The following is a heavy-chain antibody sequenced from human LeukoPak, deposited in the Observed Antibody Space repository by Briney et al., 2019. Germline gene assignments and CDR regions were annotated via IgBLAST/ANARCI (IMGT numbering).Heavy chain of an antibody. D-gene: IGHD5-18*01. CDR2: VYYSGST. CDR1: GGSISSSSYY. Sequence: PSEPLSLTCTVSGGSISSSSYYWPWIRQPPGKGLEWIGRVYYSGSTYYNPSLKRRVPISVHTSKNQFSLKLSSAPAADTAVYYCARVAGWRIQPYYFDYWVQGTLVTVSS. V-gene: IGHV4-39*07. J-gene: IGHJ4*02. CDR3: ARVAGWRIQPYYFDY.